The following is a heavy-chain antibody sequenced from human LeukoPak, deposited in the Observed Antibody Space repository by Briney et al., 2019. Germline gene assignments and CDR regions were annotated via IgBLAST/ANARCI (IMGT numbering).Heavy chain of an antibody. V-gene: IGHV3-48*01. J-gene: IGHJ4*02. D-gene: IGHD2-21*01. CDR1: GFTFSSYS. CDR2: IGSSSSTI. Sequence: GGSLRLSCAASGFTFSSYSMNWVRQAPGKGLEWVSYIGSSSSTIYYADSVKGRFTISRDKSKNTLYLQMNSLRAEDTAVYYCARCRGKIDPFDYWGQGTLVTVSS. CDR3: ARCRGKIDPFDY.